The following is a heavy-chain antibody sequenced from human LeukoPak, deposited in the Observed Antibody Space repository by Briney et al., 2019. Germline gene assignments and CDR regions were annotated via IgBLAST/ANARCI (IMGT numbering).Heavy chain of an antibody. Sequence: PSQTLSLTRTVSGGSISSGSYYWSWIRQPAGKGLEWIGRIYTSGSTNYNPSLKSRVTISVDTSKNQFSLKLSSVTAADTAVYYCARVGDLGAFDIWGQGTMVTVSS. V-gene: IGHV4-61*02. CDR2: IYTSGST. CDR3: ARVGDLGAFDI. D-gene: IGHD3-3*01. CDR1: GGSISSGSYY. J-gene: IGHJ3*02.